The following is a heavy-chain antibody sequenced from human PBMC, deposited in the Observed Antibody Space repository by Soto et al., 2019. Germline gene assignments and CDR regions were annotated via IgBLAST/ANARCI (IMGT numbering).Heavy chain of an antibody. J-gene: IGHJ6*02. CDR2: MNPNSGNT. CDR3: ARDPLMGYSGYDRLGNYYGMDV. CDR1: GYTFTSYD. V-gene: IGHV1-8*01. Sequence: VKVSCKASGYTFTSYDINWVRQATGQGLEWMGWMNPNSGNTGYAQKFQGRVTITADESTSTAYMELSSLRSEDTAVYYCARDPLMGYSGYDRLGNYYGMDVWGQGTTVTVSS. D-gene: IGHD5-12*01.